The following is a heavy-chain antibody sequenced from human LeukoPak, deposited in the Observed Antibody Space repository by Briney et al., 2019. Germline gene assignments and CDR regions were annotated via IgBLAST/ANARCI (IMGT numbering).Heavy chain of an antibody. CDR2: IRGTGTTT. CDR1: GFTFSDHA. J-gene: IGHJ4*02. CDR3: AKVSWLGTLPSYHFDS. Sequence: PGGSLRLSCAASGFTFSDHAMSWVRPAPGKGLEWVSAIRGTGTTTFYAASVKGRFTISRDNSKNTADLQMNSLRAEDTAVYYCAKVSWLGTLPSYHFDSWGQGTQVTVSS. V-gene: IGHV3-23*01. D-gene: IGHD6-19*01.